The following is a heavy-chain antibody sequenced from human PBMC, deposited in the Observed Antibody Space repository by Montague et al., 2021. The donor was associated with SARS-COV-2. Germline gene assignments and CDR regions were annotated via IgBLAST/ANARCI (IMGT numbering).Heavy chain of an antibody. V-gene: IGHV4-59*08. CDR1: GDSISNYY. CDR3: AVNSNYYYYYGMDV. D-gene: IGHD4-11*01. J-gene: IGHJ6*02. CDR2: IYYSGST. Sequence: SKTLSLTCTVSGDSISNYYWSWIRQPPGKGLEWIGYIYYSGSTNYNPSLKSRVTISVDTSKNQFSLKLSSVTAADTAVYYCAVNSNYYYYYGMDVWGQGTTVTVSS.